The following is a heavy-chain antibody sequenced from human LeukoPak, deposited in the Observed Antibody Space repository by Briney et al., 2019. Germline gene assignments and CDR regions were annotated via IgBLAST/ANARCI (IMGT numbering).Heavy chain of an antibody. V-gene: IGHV4-59*13. CDR2: MSYSGIN. Sequence: PSETLFLTCSVSGGSIRSYFWSWIRQTPGKGLEWIGFMSYSGINNYNLSLKSRVTISLDTSRNQFSLRLNSVTAADTAVYYCTREEGAWGYGSSGFDSWGQGILVTVSS. CDR1: GGSIRSYF. D-gene: IGHD3-10*01. J-gene: IGHJ4*02. CDR3: TREEGAWGYGSSGFDS.